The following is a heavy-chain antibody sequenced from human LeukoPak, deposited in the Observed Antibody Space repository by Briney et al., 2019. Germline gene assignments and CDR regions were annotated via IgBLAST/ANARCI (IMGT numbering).Heavy chain of an antibody. D-gene: IGHD4-17*01. Sequence: SETLSLTCAVSGGSISSSNWWSWVRQPPGKGLEWIGEIYHSGSTNYNPSLKSRVTISVDTSKNQFSLKLSSVTAADTAVYYCARAFYGDRASWFDPWGQGTLVTVSS. CDR3: ARAFYGDRASWFDP. V-gene: IGHV4-4*02. CDR2: IYHSGST. CDR1: GGSISSSNW. J-gene: IGHJ5*02.